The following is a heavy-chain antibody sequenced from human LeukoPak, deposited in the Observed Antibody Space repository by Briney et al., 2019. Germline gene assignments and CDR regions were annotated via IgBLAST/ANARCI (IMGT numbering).Heavy chain of an antibody. CDR3: ARGRDYGGNWDFDY. CDR2: IIPIFGTA. CDR1: GGTFSSYA. D-gene: IGHD4-23*01. V-gene: IGHV1-69*13. Sequence: SVKVSCKASGGTFSSYAISWVRQAPGQGLEWMGGIIPIFGTANYAQKFQGRVTITADESTRTAYMELSSLRSEDTAVYYCARGRDYGGNWDFDYWGQGPLVTVSS. J-gene: IGHJ4*02.